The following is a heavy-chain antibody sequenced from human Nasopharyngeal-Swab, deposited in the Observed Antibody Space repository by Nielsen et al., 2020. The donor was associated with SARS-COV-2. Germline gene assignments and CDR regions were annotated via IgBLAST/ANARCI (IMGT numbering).Heavy chain of an antibody. CDR1: GGTFSSYA. CDR3: ARSTGTTRAFDY. J-gene: IGHJ4*02. D-gene: IGHD1-1*01. Sequence: SVKVSCKASGGTFSSYAISWVRQAPGQGLEWMGGIIPIFGTANYAQKFQGRVTITADKSTSTAYMELSSLRSEDTAVYYCARSTGTTRAFDYWGQGTLVTVSS. V-gene: IGHV1-69*06. CDR2: IIPIFGTA.